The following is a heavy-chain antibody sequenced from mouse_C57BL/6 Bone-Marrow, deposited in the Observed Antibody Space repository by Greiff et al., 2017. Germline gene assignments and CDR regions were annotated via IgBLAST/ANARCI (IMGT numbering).Heavy chain of an antibody. Sequence: DVKLVESGPGLVKPSQSLSLTCSVTGYSITSGYYWNWIRQFPGNKLEWMGYISYDGSNNYNPSLKNRISITRDTSKNQFFLKLNSVTTEDTATYYCARGGLPYAMDYWGQGTSVTVSS. CDR1: GYSITSGYY. J-gene: IGHJ4*01. V-gene: IGHV3-6*01. D-gene: IGHD2-2*01. CDR2: ISYDGSN. CDR3: ARGGLPYAMDY.